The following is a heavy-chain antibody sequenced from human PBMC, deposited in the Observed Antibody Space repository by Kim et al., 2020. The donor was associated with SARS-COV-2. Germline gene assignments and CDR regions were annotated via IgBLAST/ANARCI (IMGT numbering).Heavy chain of an antibody. CDR2: GGTR. J-gene: IGHJ4*02. Sequence: GGTRDYAAPVKGRFTISRDESKSPLFLQMTSLKTEGTAVYYCATGVCTFDYWGQGTLVTVSS. V-gene: IGHV3-15*01. CDR3: ATGVCTFDY. D-gene: IGHD3-10*01.